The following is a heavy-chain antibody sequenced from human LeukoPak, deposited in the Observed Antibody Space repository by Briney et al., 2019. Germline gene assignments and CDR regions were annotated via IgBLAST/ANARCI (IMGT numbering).Heavy chain of an antibody. D-gene: IGHD5-18*01. CDR2: IYHSGST. CDR1: GGSISSGGYS. CDR3: ARAGPDTAFDY. J-gene: IGHJ4*02. Sequence: PSQTLSLTCAVSGGSISSGGYSWSWIRQPPGKGLEWIGYIYHSGSTYYNPSLKSRVTISVDTSKNQFSLKLSSVTAADTAVYYCARAGPDTAFDYWGQGTLVTVSS. V-gene: IGHV4-30-2*05.